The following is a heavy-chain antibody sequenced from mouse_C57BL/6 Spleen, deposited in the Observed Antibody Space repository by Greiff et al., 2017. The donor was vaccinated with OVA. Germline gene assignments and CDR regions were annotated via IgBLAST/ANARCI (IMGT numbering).Heavy chain of an antibody. J-gene: IGHJ4*01. CDR2: ISSGSSTI. CDR1: GFTFSDYG. Sequence: EVKLVESGGGLVKPGGSLKLSCAASGFTFSDYGMHWVRQAPEKGLEWVAYISSGSSTIYSADTVKGRFTISRDNAKNTLFLQMTSLRSEDTAMYYCARAYYGSSAMDYWGQGTSVTVSS. CDR3: ARAYYGSSAMDY. V-gene: IGHV5-17*01. D-gene: IGHD1-1*01.